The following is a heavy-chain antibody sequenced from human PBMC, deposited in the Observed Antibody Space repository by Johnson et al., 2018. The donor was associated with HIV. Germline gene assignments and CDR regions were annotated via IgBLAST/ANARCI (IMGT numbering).Heavy chain of an antibody. J-gene: IGHJ3*02. Sequence: VQLVESGGGVVQPGRSLRLSCAASGLTFSSYGMHWVRQAPGKGLVWVARINNDGGSTSYVDSVKGRFTISRDNAKNTLYLQMNSRRADDTAVYYCAREGPSERAGFDIWGQGTMVTVSS. CDR2: INNDGGST. CDR3: AREGPSERAGFDI. V-gene: IGHV3-74*01. CDR1: GLTFSSYG.